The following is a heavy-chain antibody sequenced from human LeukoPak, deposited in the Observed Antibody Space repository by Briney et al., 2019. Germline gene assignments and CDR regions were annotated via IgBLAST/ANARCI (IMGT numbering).Heavy chain of an antibody. CDR1: GVSISSGGYS. Sequence: SETLSLTCAVSGVSISSGGYSWSWIRQPPGKGLEWVGYIYHSGSTYYNPSLNSLVTISVDRSKNQFSLKLSSVTAADTAVYYCARGAPATPGYYYYYGMDVWGQGTTVTVSS. CDR3: ARGAPATPGYYYYYGMDV. D-gene: IGHD2-15*01. CDR2: IYHSGST. J-gene: IGHJ6*02. V-gene: IGHV4-30-2*01.